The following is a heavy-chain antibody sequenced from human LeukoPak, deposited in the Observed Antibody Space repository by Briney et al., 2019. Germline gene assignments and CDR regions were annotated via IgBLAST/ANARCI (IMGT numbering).Heavy chain of an antibody. D-gene: IGHD2-2*01. CDR3: AKGSSRTAYWYFDL. CDR2: FSGSGGST. Sequence: GGSLRLSCAASGFTFSSYAMSWVRQAPGKGLEWVSTFSGSGGSTYYADSVKGRFTISRDNSKNTLYLQVNTLRAEDTAVYYCAKGSSRTAYWYFDLWGRGTLVTVSS. V-gene: IGHV3-23*01. J-gene: IGHJ2*01. CDR1: GFTFSSYA.